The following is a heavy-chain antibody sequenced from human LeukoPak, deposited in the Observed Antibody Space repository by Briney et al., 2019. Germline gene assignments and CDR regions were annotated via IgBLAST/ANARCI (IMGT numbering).Heavy chain of an antibody. CDR1: GYTFGSYD. CDR2: MHPNT. Sequence: ASVKVSCKDSGYTFGSYDINWVRQATGQGLEWMGWMHPNTGYAQKFQGRVTMTRDTSISTAYMELRSLRSEDTAVYYCAKGGTMVRGVNPLGDYGMDVWGQGTTVTVSS. V-gene: IGHV1-8*01. CDR3: AKGGTMVRGVNPLGDYGMDV. D-gene: IGHD3-10*01. J-gene: IGHJ6*02.